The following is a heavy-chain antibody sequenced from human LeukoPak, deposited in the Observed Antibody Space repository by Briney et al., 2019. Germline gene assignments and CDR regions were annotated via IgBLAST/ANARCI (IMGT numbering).Heavy chain of an antibody. V-gene: IGHV3-7*01. CDR2: IKQDGSEE. J-gene: IGHJ4*02. CDR1: GFAFSSYW. CDR3: ARDKDSWDYGDFYDN. D-gene: IGHD4-17*01. Sequence: GGSLRLSCAASGFAFSSYWMSWVRQAPGKGLEWVANIKQDGSEEYYVDSVKGRFTISRDNAKNSLYLQMNSLRAEDTAVYYCARDKDSWDYGDFYDNWGQGTLVTVSS.